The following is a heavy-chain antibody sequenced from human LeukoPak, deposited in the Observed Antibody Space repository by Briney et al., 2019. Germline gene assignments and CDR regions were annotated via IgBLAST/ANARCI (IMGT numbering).Heavy chain of an antibody. V-gene: IGHV4-34*01. D-gene: IGHD1-26*01. J-gene: IGHJ4*02. CDR3: AREYRGSYSSAFDY. CDR1: GGSFSGYY. CDR2: INHSGST. Sequence: SETLSFTCAVYGGSFSGYYWSWIRQPPGKGLEWIGEINHSGSTNYNPSLKSRVTISVDTSKNQFSLKLSSVTAADTAVYYCAREYRGSYSSAFDYWGQGTLVTVSS.